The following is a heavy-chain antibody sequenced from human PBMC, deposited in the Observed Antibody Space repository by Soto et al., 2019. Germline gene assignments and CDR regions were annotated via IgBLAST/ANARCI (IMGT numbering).Heavy chain of an antibody. J-gene: IGHJ6*02. V-gene: IGHV1-69*01. CDR1: GGTFSSYA. D-gene: IGHD1-26*01. CDR2: IIPIFGTA. CDR3: ARGLGIVNYYGMDV. Sequence: QVQLVQSGAEVKKPGYSVKVSCKASGGTFSSYAISWVRQAPGQGLEWMGGIIPIFGTANYAQKFQGRVTITADESTSTAYMELSSLRSEDTAVYYCARGLGIVNYYGMDVWGQGTTVTVSS.